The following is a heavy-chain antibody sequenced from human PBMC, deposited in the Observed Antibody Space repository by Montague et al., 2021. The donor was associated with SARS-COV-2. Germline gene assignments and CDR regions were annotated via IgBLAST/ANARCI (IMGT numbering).Heavy chain of an antibody. CDR1: GFSLSTSGFS. J-gene: IGHJ3*01. Sequence: VKPTQTLTLTCTFSGFSLSTSGFSVNWIRQPPGKALEWLALIDWENDRYFHTSLRTRLTISKDTSKNQVVLTVTDMDPVDTATYYCARQNWFGDNAFDVWGQGTVVTVSS. CDR2: IDWENDR. V-gene: IGHV2-70*01. D-gene: IGHD3-10*01. CDR3: ARQNWFGDNAFDV.